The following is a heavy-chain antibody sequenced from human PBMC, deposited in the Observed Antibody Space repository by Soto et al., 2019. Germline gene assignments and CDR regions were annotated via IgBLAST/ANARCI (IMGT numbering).Heavy chain of an antibody. D-gene: IGHD3-3*01. CDR1: GGSFSGYY. Sequence: SETLSLTCAVYGGSFSGYYWSWIRQPPGKGLEWIGEINHSGSTNYNPSLKSRVTISVDTSKNQFSLKRSSVTAADTALYFWARSIFRATDAFDIWGHGTMVTVS. J-gene: IGHJ3*02. CDR3: ARSIFRATDAFDI. CDR2: INHSGST. V-gene: IGHV4-34*01.